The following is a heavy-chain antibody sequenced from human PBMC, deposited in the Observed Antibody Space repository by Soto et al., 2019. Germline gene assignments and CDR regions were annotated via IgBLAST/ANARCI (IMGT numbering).Heavy chain of an antibody. J-gene: IGHJ4*02. CDR3: ARYFWSGQLPFYFDQ. Sequence: QVLLVQSGAEVKKPGASVKVSCKASGYTFNSYGVSWVRQATRQGLEWMGWISAYNGNTKYSQNLQGRDTMTIDTTTSSAYLEVRSLRSDDTAIYYCARYFWSGQLPFYFDQWGQGTLVTVSS. D-gene: IGHD3-3*01. CDR2: ISAYNGNT. V-gene: IGHV1-18*01. CDR1: GYTFNSYG.